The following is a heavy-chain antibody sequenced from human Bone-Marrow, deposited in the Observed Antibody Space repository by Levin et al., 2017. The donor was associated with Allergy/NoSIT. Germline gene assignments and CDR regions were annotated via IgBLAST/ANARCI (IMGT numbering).Heavy chain of an antibody. CDR1: SFTFTDYY. Sequence: ASVKVSCKTSSFTFTDYYIHWVRQAPGQGLEWMGRINPSTGGTKFAQTFQGRVSMTRDTSISTAYMDLSRLTSDDTAIYYCVREGDHGYTSGSSHFDYWGQGTLVTVSS. V-gene: IGHV1-2*06. D-gene: IGHD5-18*01. CDR3: VREGDHGYTSGSSHFDY. J-gene: IGHJ4*02. CDR2: INPSTGGT.